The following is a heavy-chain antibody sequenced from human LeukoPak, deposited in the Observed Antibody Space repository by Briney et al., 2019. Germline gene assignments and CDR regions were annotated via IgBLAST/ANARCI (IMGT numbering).Heavy chain of an antibody. CDR2: ISSSATTT. Sequence: GGSLRLSCAASGFTFSNYEMHWVRQAPGKGLEWVSLISSSATTTYYADSVKGRFTISRDNANNSLYLQMNSLRAEDTAVYYCAKDLAPAAYWGQGTLVTVSS. CDR1: GFTFSNYE. D-gene: IGHD2-2*01. CDR3: AKDLAPAAY. V-gene: IGHV3-48*03. J-gene: IGHJ4*02.